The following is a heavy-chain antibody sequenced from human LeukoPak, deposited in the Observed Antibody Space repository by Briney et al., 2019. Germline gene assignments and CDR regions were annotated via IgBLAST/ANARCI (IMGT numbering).Heavy chain of an antibody. CDR2: IYSGGST. V-gene: IGHV3-53*01. J-gene: IGHJ4*02. CDR1: GFTVSSNY. Sequence: PGGSLRLSCAASGFTVSSNYMSWVRQAPGKGLEWVSVIYSGGSTYYADSVKGRFTISRDNSKNTLYLQMNSLRAEDTAVYCCAKDKYSSSWYYFDYWGQGTLVTVSS. D-gene: IGHD6-13*01. CDR3: AKDKYSSSWYYFDY.